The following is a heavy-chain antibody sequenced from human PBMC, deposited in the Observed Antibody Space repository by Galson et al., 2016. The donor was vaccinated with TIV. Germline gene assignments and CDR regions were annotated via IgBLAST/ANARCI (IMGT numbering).Heavy chain of an antibody. V-gene: IGHV1-46*01. CDR3: AKEVQRRLRY. CDR2: IDPLGGGT. Sequence: SVKVSCKASGYTLSHYYMHWVRQAPGQGLEWVGVIDPLGGGTTYAPQFQGRVTMTRDTSTSTVYMELTSLKSDDTAVLYCAKEVQRRLRYWGQGALVTVSS. CDR1: GYTLSHYY. J-gene: IGHJ4*02. D-gene: IGHD4-17*01.